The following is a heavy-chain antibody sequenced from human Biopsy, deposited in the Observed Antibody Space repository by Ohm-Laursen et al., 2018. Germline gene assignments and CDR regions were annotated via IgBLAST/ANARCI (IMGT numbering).Heavy chain of an antibody. CDR1: GNTFATYH. CDR2: ISPYNGNG. V-gene: IGHV1-18*04. Sequence: SSVKVPCKASGNTFATYHIHWVRQAPGRGLAWMGWISPYNGNGDYEKNFHGRVTLTADTSTSTVYMELRSLRSGDTAVYYCATSHYFESTGYAFDFWGQGTMVSVSS. J-gene: IGHJ3*01. CDR3: ATSHYFESTGYAFDF. D-gene: IGHD3-22*01.